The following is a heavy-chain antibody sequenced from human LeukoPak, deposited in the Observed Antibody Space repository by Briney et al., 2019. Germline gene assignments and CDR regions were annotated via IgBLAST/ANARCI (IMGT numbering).Heavy chain of an antibody. J-gene: IGHJ3*02. CDR3: ARGHRTNAFDI. Sequence: SETLSLTCTVSGGSISSYYWSWIRQPPGKGLEWIGYIYYSGSTNYNPSLKSRVTISVDTSKNQFSLKLSSVTAADTAVSFCARGHRTNAFDIWGQGTRVIVSS. V-gene: IGHV4-59*08. CDR2: IYYSGST. CDR1: GGSISSYY.